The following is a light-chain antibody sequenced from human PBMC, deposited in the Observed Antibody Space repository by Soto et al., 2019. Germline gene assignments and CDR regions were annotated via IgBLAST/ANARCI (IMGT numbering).Light chain of an antibody. CDR2: GVN. Sequence: QSALTQPASVSGSPGQSITISCTGTSSDVGGHNFVSWYQQHPGKHPKLMIFGVNNRPSGVSNRFSGSKSGNTASLTISGLQAEDEADYYCSSYTSSSIPDVFGTGTKLTVL. CDR3: SSYTSSSIPDV. J-gene: IGLJ1*01. CDR1: SSDVGGHNF. V-gene: IGLV2-14*01.